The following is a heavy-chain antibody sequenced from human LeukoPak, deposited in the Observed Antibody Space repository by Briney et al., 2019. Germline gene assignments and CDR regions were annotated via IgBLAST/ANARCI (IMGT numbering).Heavy chain of an antibody. CDR3: ARSYYDYVWGSYRGKAYFDY. J-gene: IGHJ4*02. CDR1: GGSFRGYY. D-gene: IGHD3-16*02. CDR2: INHSGST. Sequence: SETLSLTCAVYGGSFRGYYWSWIRQPPGKGLEWIGEINHSGSTNYNPSIKSRVTISVDTSKTQFSLKLSSVTAADTAVYYCARSYYDYVWGSYRGKAYFDYWGQGTLVTVSS. V-gene: IGHV4-34*01.